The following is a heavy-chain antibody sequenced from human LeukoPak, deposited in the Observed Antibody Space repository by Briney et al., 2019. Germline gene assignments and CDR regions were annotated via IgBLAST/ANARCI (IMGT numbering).Heavy chain of an antibody. CDR1: GFTFSSFA. V-gene: IGHV3-30*01. CDR3: ARVGRGYSFNVYCFDY. D-gene: IGHD5-18*01. Sequence: GRSLRLSCAASGFTFSSFALHWVRQAPGKGLQWVAVISYDGNKYYADSVKGRFTISRDNSKNTLYLQMNNLRAQDTAVYYCARVGRGYSFNVYCFDYWGQGTLVTVSS. CDR2: ISYDGNK. J-gene: IGHJ4*02.